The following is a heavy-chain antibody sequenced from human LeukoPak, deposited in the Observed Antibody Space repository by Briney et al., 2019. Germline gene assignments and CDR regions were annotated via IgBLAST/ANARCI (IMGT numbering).Heavy chain of an antibody. D-gene: IGHD4-17*01. J-gene: IGHJ6*02. V-gene: IGHV3-23*01. CDR1: GFTFSSYA. CDR3: AKDLYGSYGMDV. CDR2: ISGSGGST. Sequence: PGGSLRLSCAASGFTFSSYAMSWVRQAPGKGLEWVSAISGSGGSTYYADSVKGRFTISRENSKNTLYLQMNSLRAEDTAVYYCAKDLYGSYGMDVWGQGTTVTISS.